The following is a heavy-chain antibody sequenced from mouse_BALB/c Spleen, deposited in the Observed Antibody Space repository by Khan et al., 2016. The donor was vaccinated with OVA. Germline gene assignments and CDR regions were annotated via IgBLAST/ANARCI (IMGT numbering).Heavy chain of an antibody. CDR3: TRHNFGPFAY. V-gene: IGHV5-9-3*01. Sequence: EVELVESGGGLVKPGGSLKLSCAASGFTFSSYAVSWVRQTPEKRLEWVATINSDGAYTSYPDSVKGRFTISRDNAMNTLYLQMSSLRSEDTAMYYCTRHNFGPFAYWGQGTLVTVSA. CDR1: GFTFSSYA. J-gene: IGHJ3*01. D-gene: IGHD1-3*01. CDR2: INSDGAYT.